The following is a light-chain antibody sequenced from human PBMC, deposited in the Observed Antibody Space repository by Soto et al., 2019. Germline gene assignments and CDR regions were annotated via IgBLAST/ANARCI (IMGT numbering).Light chain of an antibody. CDR3: AAWDDSLNGFV. CDR2: SDT. Sequence: QPVLTQPPSASGTPGQRVTISCSGTSSNIGSNIVTWYQQLPGTAPKLLIYSDTQRPSGVPDRFSGSKSGTSASLAISGLQSAEEADYYCAAWDDSLNGFVFGSGTKVTVL. V-gene: IGLV1-44*01. CDR1: SSNIGSNI. J-gene: IGLJ1*01.